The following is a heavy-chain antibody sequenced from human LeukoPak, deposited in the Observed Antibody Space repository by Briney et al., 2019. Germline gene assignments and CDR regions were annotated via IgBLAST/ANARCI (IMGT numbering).Heavy chain of an antibody. V-gene: IGHV1-46*01. D-gene: IGHD2-2*01. J-gene: IGHJ4*02. Sequence: ASVKVSCKASGYTFTNYYMHWVRQAPGQGLEWMGVINPSADSTRYEQKFQDRVTMTRETSTRTVYMELSSLRSEDTAVYYCARGCSSSFRIDYWGQGTLVTVSS. CDR2: INPSADST. CDR3: ARGCSSSFRIDY. CDR1: GYTFTNYY.